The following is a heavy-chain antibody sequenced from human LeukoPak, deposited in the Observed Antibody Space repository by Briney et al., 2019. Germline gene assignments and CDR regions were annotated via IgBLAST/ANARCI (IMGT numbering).Heavy chain of an antibody. CDR1: GFTFSSYA. Sequence: GRSLRLSCAASGFTFSSYAMHWVRQAPGKGLEWVAVISYDGSNKYYADSVKGRFTISRDNSKNTLYLQMNSLRAEDTAVYYCARSGIQSGYCSSTSCYTGYWGQGTLVTVSS. J-gene: IGHJ4*02. V-gene: IGHV3-30-3*01. CDR3: ARSGIQSGYCSSTSCYTGY. D-gene: IGHD2-2*02. CDR2: ISYDGSNK.